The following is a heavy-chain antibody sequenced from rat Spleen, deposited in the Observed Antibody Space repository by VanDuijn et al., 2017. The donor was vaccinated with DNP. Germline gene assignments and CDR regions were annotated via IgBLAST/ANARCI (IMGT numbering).Heavy chain of an antibody. D-gene: IGHD1-6*01. V-gene: IGHV5S10*01. J-gene: IGHJ3*01. CDR2: IIYDGSYT. CDR3: ATHQGVRIITPYNWFAY. Sequence: EVQLVESGGGLVQPGNSLKLSCAASGFTFSDYAMAWVRQSPKKGLEWVATIIYDGSYTYYRDSVKGRFTISRDNAKNTLYLQMDSLRSEDTATYYCATHQGVRIITPYNWFAYWGQGTLVTVSS. CDR1: GFTFSDYA.